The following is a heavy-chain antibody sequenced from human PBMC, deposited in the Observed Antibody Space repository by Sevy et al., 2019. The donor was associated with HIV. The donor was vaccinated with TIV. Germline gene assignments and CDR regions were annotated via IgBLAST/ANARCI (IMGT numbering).Heavy chain of an antibody. CDR3: ARGGTAYYYYLDV. CDR2: ISAYNCTT. V-gene: IGHV1-18*04. CDR1: GYTFTRYG. J-gene: IGHJ6*03. D-gene: IGHD1-26*01. Sequence: ASVKVSCKASGYTFTRYGISWVRQAPGQGREWMGWISAYNCTTNNAQKLQGRVTMTTDTSTSTAYMERTSLRSDDTAVYYCARGGTAYYYYLDVWGKGTTVTVSS.